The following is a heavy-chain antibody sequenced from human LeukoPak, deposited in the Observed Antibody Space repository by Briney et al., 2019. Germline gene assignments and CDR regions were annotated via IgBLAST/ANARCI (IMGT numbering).Heavy chain of an antibody. J-gene: IGHJ5*02. D-gene: IGHD2-2*01. CDR2: VNHSGST. V-gene: IGHV4-34*01. CDR3: ARVSIVVVPAAIHNWFDP. Sequence: PSETLSLTCAVHGGSFSGYYWNWIRQPPGKGLEWIGEVNHSGSTTYNPSLKSRVTISADTSKNQFSLKLSSVTAADTAVYYCARVSIVVVPAAIHNWFDPWGQGTLVTVSS. CDR1: GGSFSGYY.